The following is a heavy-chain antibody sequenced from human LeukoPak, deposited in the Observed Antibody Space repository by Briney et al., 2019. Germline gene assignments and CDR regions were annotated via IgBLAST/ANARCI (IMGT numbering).Heavy chain of an antibody. Sequence: SETLSLTCTVSGGSISSYYWSWIRQPAGRGLEWIGRIYTSGSTNYNPSLKSRVTLSVDTSKNQFSLKLSSVTAADTAVYYCARGWRGVPGDAFDIWGQGTMVTVSS. D-gene: IGHD3-10*01. CDR2: IYTSGST. CDR1: GGSISSYY. J-gene: IGHJ3*02. V-gene: IGHV4-4*07. CDR3: ARGWRGVPGDAFDI.